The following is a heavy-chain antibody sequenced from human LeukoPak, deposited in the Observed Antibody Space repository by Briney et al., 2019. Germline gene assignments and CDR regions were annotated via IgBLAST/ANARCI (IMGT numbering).Heavy chain of an antibody. CDR2: ISAYNGNT. J-gene: IGHJ4*02. Sequence: SVKVSCKASGYTFTSYGISWVRQAPGQGLDWMGWISAYNGNTNYAQKLQGRVTMTTDTSTSTAYMELRSLRPDDTAVYYCARADRGFYGDYVFDYWGQGTLVTVSS. D-gene: IGHD4-17*01. CDR3: ARADRGFYGDYVFDY. V-gene: IGHV1-18*01. CDR1: GYTFTSYG.